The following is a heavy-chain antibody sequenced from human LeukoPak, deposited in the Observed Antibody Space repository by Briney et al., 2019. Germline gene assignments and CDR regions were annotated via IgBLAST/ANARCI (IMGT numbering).Heavy chain of an antibody. D-gene: IGHD3-22*01. J-gene: IGHJ6*03. CDR3: ARAFRPDSSGYYIYYYYMDV. CDR2: INPNSGGT. CDR1: GYTFTGYY. Sequence: GASVKVSCKASGYTFTGYYMHWVRQAPGQGLEWMGWINPNSGGTNYAQKFQGRVTMTRDTSISTAYMELSRLRSDDTAVYYCARAFRPDSSGYYIYYYYMDVWGKGTTVTVSS. V-gene: IGHV1-2*02.